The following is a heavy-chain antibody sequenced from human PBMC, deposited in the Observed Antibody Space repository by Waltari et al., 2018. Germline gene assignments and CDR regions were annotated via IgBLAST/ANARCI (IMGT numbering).Heavy chain of an antibody. Sequence: QLQESGPGLVKPSGTLSLSCAVSGDPVTSANWRSWVRQSPQRGLEWIGQVLSTGKTNYSPSFASRVTMSLDASNNQFSLKVTSATAADTAVYYCARDRGRGLYLDVWGPGTLVTVSP. CDR1: GDPVTSANW. V-gene: IGHV4-4*02. CDR2: VLSTGKT. D-gene: IGHD2-15*01. CDR3: ARDRGRGLYLDV. J-gene: IGHJ4*02.